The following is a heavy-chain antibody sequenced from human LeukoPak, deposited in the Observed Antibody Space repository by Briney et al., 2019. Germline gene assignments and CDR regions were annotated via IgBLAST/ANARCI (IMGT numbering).Heavy chain of an antibody. CDR2: INPSTGGT. V-gene: IGHV1-2*02. D-gene: IGHD3-16*01. CDR3: ARADDYVSWFDP. CDR1: GYIFTNNY. Sequence: ASVKVSCKASGYIFTNNYIHWVRQAPGQGLEWLGWINPSTGGTKYAQQFQGRVTMTRDTSISTAYMELSRLRSDDTAVYYCARADDYVSWFDPWGQGTLVTVSS. J-gene: IGHJ5*02.